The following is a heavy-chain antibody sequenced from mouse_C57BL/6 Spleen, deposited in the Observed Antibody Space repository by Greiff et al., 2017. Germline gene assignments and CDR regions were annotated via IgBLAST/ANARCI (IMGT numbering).Heavy chain of an antibody. D-gene: IGHD4-1*01. CDR1: GYTFTSYW. CDR2: IDPSVSET. J-gene: IGHJ2*01. CDR3: ERRELEPFDN. Sequence: VQLQQPGAELVRPGSSVKLSCQASGYTFTSYWTHLVKQRPIQGLEWIGNIDPSVSETHYNQKFKDKATLTVDKSSCTAYMQLSSLTSAVSAVYYCERRELEPFDNRGEGATLTVSS. V-gene: IGHV1-52*01.